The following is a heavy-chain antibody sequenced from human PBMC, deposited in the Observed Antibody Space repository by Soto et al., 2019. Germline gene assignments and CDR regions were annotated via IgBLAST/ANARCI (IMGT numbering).Heavy chain of an antibody. CDR1: GFTFSSYA. J-gene: IGHJ4*02. CDR3: ATTIAAAGGYYFDY. V-gene: IGHV3-64*01. Sequence: EVQLVESGGGLVQPGGSLRLSCAASGFTFSSYAMHWVRQAPGKGLEYVSAISSNGGSTYYANSVKGRFTISRDNSKITLYLQMGSLRAYDMAVYYCATTIAAAGGYYFDYWGQGTLVTVSS. CDR2: ISSNGGST. D-gene: IGHD6-13*01.